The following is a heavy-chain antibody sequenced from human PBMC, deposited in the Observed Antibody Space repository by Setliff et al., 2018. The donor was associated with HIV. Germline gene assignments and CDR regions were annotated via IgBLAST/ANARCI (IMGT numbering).Heavy chain of an antibody. Sequence: GASVKVSCKASGYTFSDFYMHWVRQAPGQGPQWMGRIDPSSGVTDYAQRFQGRVTMTRDKSTTTAYMELTSLRSDDTAVYYCARYKGFDAFDIWGQGTMVTVSS. CDR3: ARYKGFDAFDI. V-gene: IGHV1-2*06. J-gene: IGHJ3*02. D-gene: IGHD1-20*01. CDR2: IDPSSGVT. CDR1: GYTFSDFY.